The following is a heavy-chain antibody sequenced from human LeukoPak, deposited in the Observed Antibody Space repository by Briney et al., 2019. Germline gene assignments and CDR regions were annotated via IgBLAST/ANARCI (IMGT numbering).Heavy chain of an antibody. CDR1: GFTFSSYA. Sequence: GRSLRLSCAASGFTFSSYAMHWVRQAPGKGLEWVAVISYDGSNKYYADSVKGRFTISRDNSKNTLYLQMNSLRAEDTAVYYCARDRREIKTGKPLASNWFDPWGQGTLVTVSS. V-gene: IGHV3-30-3*01. D-gene: IGHD5-24*01. CDR3: ARDRREIKTGKPLASNWFDP. J-gene: IGHJ5*02. CDR2: ISYDGSNK.